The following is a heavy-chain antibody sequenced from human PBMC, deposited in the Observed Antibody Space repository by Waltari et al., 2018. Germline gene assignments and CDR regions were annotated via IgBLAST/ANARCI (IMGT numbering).Heavy chain of an antibody. CDR3: RLLLVGATEEGYFDS. D-gene: IGHD1-26*01. CDR2: ISISGDTT. Sequence: EVQLVESGGDLVQPGGSLRLSCAASGLTFSDNSMQWVRQAPGKGAEWIAYISISGDTTFYADSVRGRFTISRDNAKSSVYLQMSSLRAEDTAVYYCRLLLVGATEEGYFDSWGQGTLVTVSS. J-gene: IGHJ4*02. CDR1: GLTFSDNS. V-gene: IGHV3-48*04.